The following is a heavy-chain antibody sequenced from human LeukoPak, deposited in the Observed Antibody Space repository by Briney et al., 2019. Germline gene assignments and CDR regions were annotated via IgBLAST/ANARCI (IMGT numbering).Heavy chain of an antibody. Sequence: SVKVSCKASGGTFSSYAISWVRQAPGQGLEWMGGIIPIFGTANYAQKFQGRVTITADESTSTAYMELSSLRSEDTAVYYCARGWVYDFWSSFAFDYWGQGTLVTVSS. CDR2: IIPIFGTA. J-gene: IGHJ4*02. CDR3: ARGWVYDFWSSFAFDY. D-gene: IGHD3-3*01. CDR1: GGTFSSYA. V-gene: IGHV1-69*01.